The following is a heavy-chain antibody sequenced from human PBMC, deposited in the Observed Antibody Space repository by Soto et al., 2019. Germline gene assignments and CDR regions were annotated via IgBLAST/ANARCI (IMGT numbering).Heavy chain of an antibody. Sequence: QVQLQESGPGLEKPSGTLSLTCAVSGGSVTISNWWSWVRQTPGKGLGWIGQIHHSGSTNYNPSLTRRLTISVDKSKNQFSLEMKSVTAADTAVYYCARGGYYFSMDVWGKGTTVTVSS. D-gene: IGHD1-26*01. J-gene: IGHJ6*03. CDR1: GGSVTISNW. CDR2: IHHSGST. CDR3: ARGGYYFSMDV. V-gene: IGHV4-4*02.